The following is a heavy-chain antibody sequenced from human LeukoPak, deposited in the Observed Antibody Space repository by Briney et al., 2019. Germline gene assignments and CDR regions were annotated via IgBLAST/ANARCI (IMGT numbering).Heavy chain of an antibody. CDR1: GFMFRNHG. J-gene: IGHJ3*02. Sequence: GGSLRLSCAASGFMFRNHGMNWVRQAPGKGLEWLSTISGSGDNTYYADSVKGRFTVSRDNSKNTLYLQMNSLRVEDTAVYYCAKAGFYDILTDGLDIWGQGTMVIVSS. CDR3: AKAGFYDILTDGLDI. CDR2: ISGSGDNT. V-gene: IGHV3-23*01. D-gene: IGHD3-9*01.